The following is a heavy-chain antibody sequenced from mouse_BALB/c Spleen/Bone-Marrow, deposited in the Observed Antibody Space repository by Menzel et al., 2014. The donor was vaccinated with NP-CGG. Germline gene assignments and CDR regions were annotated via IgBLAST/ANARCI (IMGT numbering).Heavy chain of an antibody. J-gene: IGHJ2*01. V-gene: IGHV1-63*02. Sequence: QVQLQQPGAELVRPGTSVKISCKASGYAFTNYWLGWVKQRPGHGLGWIGDIYPGSGNTYYTEKLKGKATLTADTSSSTAYMQLSSLTSEDSAVYFCARRRSLDYWGQGTILTVSS. CDR2: IYPGSGNT. CDR3: ARRRSLDY. CDR1: GYAFTNYW.